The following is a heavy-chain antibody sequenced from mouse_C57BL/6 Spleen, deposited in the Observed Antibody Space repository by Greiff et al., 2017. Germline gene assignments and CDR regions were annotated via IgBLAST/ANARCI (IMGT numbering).Heavy chain of an antibody. CDR1: GYTFTDYY. CDR3: ARSANRNYYAMDY. Sequence: EVQLQQSGPELVKPGASVKISCKASGYTFTDYYMNWVKQSHGKSLEWIGDINPNNGGTSYNQKFKGKATLTVDKSSSTAYMELRSLTSEDSAVYYCARSANRNYYAMDYWGQGTSVTVSS. V-gene: IGHV1-26*01. CDR2: INPNNGGT. J-gene: IGHJ4*01.